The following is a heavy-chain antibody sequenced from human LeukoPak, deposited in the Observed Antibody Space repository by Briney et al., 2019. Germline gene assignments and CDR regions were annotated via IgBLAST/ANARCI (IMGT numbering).Heavy chain of an antibody. CDR3: ARQFDP. Sequence: ASVRVSCKASGYTFTANTYGISWVRQAPGQGLEWMGGINPYNGKTDYAQKFQGRVTMTTDTSRTTAHMELRSLRFDDTAVYYCARQFDPWGQGILVTVSS. V-gene: IGHV1-18*01. J-gene: IGHJ5*02. CDR2: INPYNGKT. CDR1: GYTFTANTYG.